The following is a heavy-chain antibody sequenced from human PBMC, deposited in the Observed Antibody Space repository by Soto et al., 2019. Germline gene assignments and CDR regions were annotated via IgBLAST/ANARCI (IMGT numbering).Heavy chain of an antibody. J-gene: IGHJ4*02. Sequence: GASVKVSCKXSGYTFTGYYMHWVRQAPGQGLEWMGWINPNSGDTKYAQKFQGRVTMTRDTSTRTAYMEVSRLTSDDTALYYCARSLSTIGGRPDSWGQGTLVTVSS. D-gene: IGHD6-6*01. CDR1: GYTFTGYY. CDR2: INPNSGDT. CDR3: ARSLSTIGGRPDS. V-gene: IGHV1-2*02.